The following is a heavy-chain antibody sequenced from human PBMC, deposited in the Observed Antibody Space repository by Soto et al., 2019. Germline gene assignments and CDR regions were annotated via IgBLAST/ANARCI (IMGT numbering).Heavy chain of an antibody. CDR2: IWYDGSNK. J-gene: IGHJ6*02. D-gene: IGHD3-3*01. CDR3: ARAQKEYYDFWSGPLSGGMDV. Sequence: LRLSCAASGFTFSSYCMHWVRQAPGKGLEWGAVIWYDGSNKYYADSVKGRFTISRDNSKNTLYLQMNSLRAEDTAVYYCARAQKEYYDFWSGPLSGGMDVWGQGTTVTVSS. V-gene: IGHV3-33*01. CDR1: GFTFSSYC.